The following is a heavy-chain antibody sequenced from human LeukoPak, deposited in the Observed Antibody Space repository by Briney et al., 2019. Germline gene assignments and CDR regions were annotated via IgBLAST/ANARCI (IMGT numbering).Heavy chain of an antibody. V-gene: IGHV4-59*12. J-gene: IGHJ4*02. CDR2: IYYSGST. CDR1: GGSISSYY. CDR3: AREEYSSGWYKRYFDY. Sequence: SETLSLTCTVSGGSISSYYWSWIRQPPGKGLEWIGYIYYSGSTNYNPSLKSRVTISLDTSKNQFSLKLSSVTAADTAVYYCAREEYSSGWYKRYFDYWGQGTLVTVSS. D-gene: IGHD6-13*01.